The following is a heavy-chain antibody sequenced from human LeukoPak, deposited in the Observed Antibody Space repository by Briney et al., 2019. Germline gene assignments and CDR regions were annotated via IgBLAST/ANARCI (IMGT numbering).Heavy chain of an antibody. CDR1: GFTFSSYA. D-gene: IGHD3-3*01. Sequence: GGSLRLSCAASGFTFSSYAMSWVRQAPGNGLEWVSAISGSGGSTYYADSVKGRFTISRDNSKNTLYLQMNSLRAEDTAVYYCAKSSGIFGVVITLYFDYWGQGTLVTVSS. V-gene: IGHV3-23*01. J-gene: IGHJ4*02. CDR3: AKSSGIFGVVITLYFDY. CDR2: ISGSGGST.